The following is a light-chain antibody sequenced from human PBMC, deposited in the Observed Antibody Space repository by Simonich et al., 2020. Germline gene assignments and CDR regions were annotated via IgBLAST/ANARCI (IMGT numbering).Light chain of an antibody. Sequence: EIVLTQSPGTLSLSPGEKATLSCRASQSVSSSYFAWYQQKPGLAPRLLIYDASSRATGIPDRFSGSWSGTDFTLTISRLEPEDFAVYYCQQYGSSPETFGQGTKVEIK. CDR2: DAS. CDR3: QQYGSSPET. CDR1: QSVSSSY. J-gene: IGKJ1*01. V-gene: IGKV3D-20*01.